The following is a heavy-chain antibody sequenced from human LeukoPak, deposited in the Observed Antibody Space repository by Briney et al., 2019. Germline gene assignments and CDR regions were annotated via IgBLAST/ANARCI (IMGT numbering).Heavy chain of an antibody. D-gene: IGHD6-13*01. J-gene: IGHJ5*02. CDR2: ISAYNGNT. CDR1: GYPFTSYG. V-gene: IGHV1-18*01. Sequence: ASVKISCQASGYPFTSYGISWVRQAPGQGLEWMGWISAYNGNTNYAQKLQGRVTMTTDTSTSTAYMELRSLRSDDTAVYYCARDPAVSQQLNNWFDPWGQGTLVTVSS. CDR3: ARDPAVSQQLNNWFDP.